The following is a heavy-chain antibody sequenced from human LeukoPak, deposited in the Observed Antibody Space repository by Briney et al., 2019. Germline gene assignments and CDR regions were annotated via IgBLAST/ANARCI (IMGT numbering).Heavy chain of an antibody. D-gene: IGHD6-6*01. CDR1: GGSISSYY. V-gene: IGHV4-59*01. Sequence: SETLSLTCTVSGGSISSYYWSWIRQPPGKGLEWIGYIYYSGSTNYNPSLKSRVTISVDTSKNQFSLKLSSVTAADTAVYYCARDMGGYSSSALALDPWGQGTLVTVSS. CDR2: IYYSGST. J-gene: IGHJ5*02. CDR3: ARDMGGYSSSALALDP.